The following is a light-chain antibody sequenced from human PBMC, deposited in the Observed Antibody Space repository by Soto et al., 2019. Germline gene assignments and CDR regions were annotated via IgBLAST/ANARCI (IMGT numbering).Light chain of an antibody. CDR1: QRISNNY. Sequence: EIVLTQSPGTLSLSPGERATLSCRASQRISNNYLAWYQQRPGQAPRLLIYGASSRANGIPERFSGSAAGADFALTVSSLEHEDFAVYYCQQYGSSPPITFGQGTRLEIK. CDR2: GAS. J-gene: IGKJ5*01. CDR3: QQYGSSPPIT. V-gene: IGKV3-20*01.